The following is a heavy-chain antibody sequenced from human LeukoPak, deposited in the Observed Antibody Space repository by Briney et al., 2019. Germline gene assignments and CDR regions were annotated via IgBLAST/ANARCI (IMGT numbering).Heavy chain of an antibody. V-gene: IGHV4-31*03. J-gene: IGHJ5*02. CDR3: ARGWVTGTTCWFDP. D-gene: IGHD1-7*01. Sequence: SQTLSLTCTVSGGSISSGGYYWSWIRQHPGKGLEWIGYIYYSGSTYYNPSLKSRVTISVDTSKNQFSLKLSSVTAADTAVYYCARGWVTGTTCWFDPWGQGTLVTVSS. CDR1: GGSISSGGYY. CDR2: IYYSGST.